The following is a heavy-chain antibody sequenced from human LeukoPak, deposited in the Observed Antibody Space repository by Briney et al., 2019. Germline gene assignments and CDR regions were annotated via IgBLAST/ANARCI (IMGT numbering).Heavy chain of an antibody. V-gene: IGHV1-46*01. D-gene: IGHD1-1*01. CDR2: INPSGGST. J-gene: IGHJ6*03. Sequence: GASVKVSCKASGYTFTSYYMHWMRQAPGQGLEWMGIINPSGGSTSYAQKFQGRVTITADESTSTAYMELSSLRSEDTAVYYCARSGTTYYYYYMDVWGKGTTVTISS. CDR1: GYTFTSYY. CDR3: ARSGTTYYYYYMDV.